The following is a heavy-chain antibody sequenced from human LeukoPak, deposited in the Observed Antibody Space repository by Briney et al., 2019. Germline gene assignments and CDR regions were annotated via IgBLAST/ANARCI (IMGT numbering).Heavy chain of an antibody. CDR3: AKDAYCGGGSCYGADH. CDR1: GFTFSSYV. CDR2: FSGSGSST. D-gene: IGHD2-15*01. Sequence: GGSLRLSCAASGFTFSSYVMSWVRQAPGKGLEWVSSFSGSGSSTQYADSVKGRFTVSKDNSKNTLYLQMNSLRAEDTAVYYCAKDAYCGGGSCYGADHWGQGTLVTVSS. J-gene: IGHJ4*02. V-gene: IGHV3-23*01.